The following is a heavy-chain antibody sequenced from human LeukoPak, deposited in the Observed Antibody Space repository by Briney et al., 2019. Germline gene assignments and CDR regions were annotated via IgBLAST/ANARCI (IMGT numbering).Heavy chain of an antibody. CDR1: GYTFTSYD. D-gene: IGHD3-9*01. CDR2: MNPNSGNT. CDR3: ARGHDILTDLTFDY. Sequence: GASVKVSCTASGYTFTSYDINWVRQATGQGLEWMGWMNPNSGNTGYAQKFQGRVTMTRNTSISTAYMELSSLRSEDTAVYYCARGHDILTDLTFDYWGQGTLVTVSS. V-gene: IGHV1-8*01. J-gene: IGHJ4*02.